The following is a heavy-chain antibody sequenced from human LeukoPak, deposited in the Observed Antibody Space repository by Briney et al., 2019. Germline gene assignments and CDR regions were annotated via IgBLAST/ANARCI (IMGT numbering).Heavy chain of an antibody. J-gene: IGHJ4*02. Sequence: PGGSLRLSCAASGFTFSSYSMNWVRQAPGKGLEWVSSISSSISYIYYADSVKGRFTISRDNAKNSLYLQMNSLRAEDTAVYYCARDKSEMATILDYWGQGTLVTVPS. CDR2: ISSSISYI. D-gene: IGHD5-24*01. CDR3: ARDKSEMATILDY. CDR1: GFTFSSYS. V-gene: IGHV3-21*01.